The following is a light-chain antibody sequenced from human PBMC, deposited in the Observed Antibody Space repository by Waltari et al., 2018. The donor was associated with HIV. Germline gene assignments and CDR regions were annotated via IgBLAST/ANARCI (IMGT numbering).Light chain of an antibody. Sequence: DIQVTQSPSSLSASVGDRVTITCRTSQDISNYLVWYQQKPGTAPKILIYGASTLQSGVPSRFSGSGSGTEFTLTISSLRPEDVATYYCQKYSSPPRTFGQGTKIEIK. CDR2: GAS. CDR1: QDISNY. J-gene: IGKJ1*01. CDR3: QKYSSPPRT. V-gene: IGKV1-27*01.